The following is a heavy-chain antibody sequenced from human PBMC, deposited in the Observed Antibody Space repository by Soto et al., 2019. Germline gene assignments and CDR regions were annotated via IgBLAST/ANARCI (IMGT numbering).Heavy chain of an antibody. Sequence: QVQLVESGGGVVQPGRSLRLSCAASGFTFSNYGMHWVRQAPGKGLEWVAGIWYDGSNENYADSVKGRFTISRDNSKNTLCLQMNSLRAEDTAVYYCAREAGYQWQLGQQLPDCWGPGTLVTVSS. J-gene: IGHJ4*02. V-gene: IGHV3-33*01. CDR2: IWYDGSNE. CDR3: AREAGYQWQLGQQLPDC. CDR1: GFTFSNYG. D-gene: IGHD6-13*01.